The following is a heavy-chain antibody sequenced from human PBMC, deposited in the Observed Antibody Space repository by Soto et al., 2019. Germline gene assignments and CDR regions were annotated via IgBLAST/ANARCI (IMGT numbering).Heavy chain of an antibody. J-gene: IGHJ4*02. V-gene: IGHV3-23*01. Sequence: EVQLLQSGGGLVQPGGSLRLSCAASGFTFSTYAMSWVRQAPGKGLEWVSAISGSGAGTYYADSVKGRFTISRDNSKNTLFLQMNSPRADDTAVYYCAKVGERCGGGSCSAVYFIDYWGQGTLVTVSS. CDR2: ISGSGAGT. CDR1: GFTFSTYA. CDR3: AKVGERCGGGSCSAVYFIDY. D-gene: IGHD2-15*01.